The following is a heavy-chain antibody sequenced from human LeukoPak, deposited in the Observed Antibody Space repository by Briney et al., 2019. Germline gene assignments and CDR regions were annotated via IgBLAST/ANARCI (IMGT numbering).Heavy chain of an antibody. CDR1: GFTFSSYS. CDR3: ARDDARSSSWYGS. J-gene: IGHJ4*02. Sequence: GGSLRLSCAASGFTFSSYSMNWVRQAPGKGLEWVAVISYDGSNKYYADSVKGRFTISRDNSKNTLYLQMNSLRAEDTAVYYCARDDARSSSWYGSWGQGTLVTVSS. V-gene: IGHV3-30*03. D-gene: IGHD6-13*01. CDR2: ISYDGSNK.